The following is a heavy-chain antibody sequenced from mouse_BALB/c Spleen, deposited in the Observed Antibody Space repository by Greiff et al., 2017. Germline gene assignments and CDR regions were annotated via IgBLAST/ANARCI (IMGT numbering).Heavy chain of an antibody. J-gene: IGHJ2*01. CDR3: AREGNGYYFDY. D-gene: IGHD2-2*01. CDR2: IYPGDGDT. CDR1: GYTFTSYW. V-gene: IGHV1-87*01. Sequence: VQLVESGAELARPGASVKLSCKASGYTFTSYWMQWVKQRPGQGLEWIGAIYPGDGDTRYTQKFKGKATLTADKSSSTAYMQLSSLASEDSAVYYCAREGNGYYFDYWGQGTTLTVSS.